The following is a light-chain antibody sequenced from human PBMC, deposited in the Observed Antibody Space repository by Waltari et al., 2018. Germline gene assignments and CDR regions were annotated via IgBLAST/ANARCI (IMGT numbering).Light chain of an antibody. Sequence: QSALTQPASVSGSPRQSITISCTGTSSDVGGYNYVSWYQQHPGKAPKLMIYDVSKRPSGVSNRFSGSKSGNTASLTISGLQAEDEADYYCSSYTSSSTRVFGTGTKVTVL. J-gene: IGLJ1*01. CDR1: SSDVGGYNY. CDR2: DVS. V-gene: IGLV2-14*01. CDR3: SSYTSSSTRV.